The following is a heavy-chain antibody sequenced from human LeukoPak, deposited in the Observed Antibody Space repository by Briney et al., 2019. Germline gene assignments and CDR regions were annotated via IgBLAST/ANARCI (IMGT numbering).Heavy chain of an antibody. V-gene: IGHV4-34*01. J-gene: IGHJ6*02. Sequence: PSETLSLTCAVYGGSFSGYYWSWIRQPPGKGLEWIGEINHSGSTNYNPSLKSRVTISVDTSKNQFSLKLSSVTAADTAVYYCARVPNHCSSTSCYAWRYYYYYYGMDVWGQGTTVTVSS. CDR2: INHSGST. D-gene: IGHD2-2*01. CDR1: GGSFSGYY. CDR3: ARVPNHCSSTSCYAWRYYYYYYGMDV.